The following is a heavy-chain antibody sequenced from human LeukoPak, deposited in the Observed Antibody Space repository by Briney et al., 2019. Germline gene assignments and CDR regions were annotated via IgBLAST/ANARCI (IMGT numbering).Heavy chain of an antibody. CDR2: IYPGDSDT. CDR1: GYSFTSYW. Sequence: GESLKISCKCSGYSFTSYWIGWVRQLPGKGLEWMGIIYPGDSDTRYSPSFQGQVTISADKSISTAYLQWSSLKASDTAMYYCARTTNYYDSSGYYFRYFDYWGQGTLVTVSS. V-gene: IGHV5-51*01. D-gene: IGHD3-22*01. CDR3: ARTTNYYDSSGYYFRYFDY. J-gene: IGHJ4*02.